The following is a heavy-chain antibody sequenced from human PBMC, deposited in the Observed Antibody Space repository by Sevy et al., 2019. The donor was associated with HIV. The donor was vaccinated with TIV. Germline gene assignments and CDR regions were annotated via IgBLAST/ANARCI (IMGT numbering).Heavy chain of an antibody. Sequence: GGSLRLSCAASRFTFNTYSLIWVRQTPGKGLEWLSFIGTAAGVTYYADSVKGRFTISRDNAKNSLYLQMNSLRDEDTAVYYCARCPGHYSIDYWGQGTLVTVSS. D-gene: IGHD2-21*01. J-gene: IGHJ4*02. V-gene: IGHV3-48*02. CDR2: IGTAAGVT. CDR1: RFTFNTYS. CDR3: ARCPGHYSIDY.